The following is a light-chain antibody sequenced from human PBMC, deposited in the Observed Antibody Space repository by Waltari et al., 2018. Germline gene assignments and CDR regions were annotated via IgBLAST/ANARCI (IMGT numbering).Light chain of an antibody. CDR2: KDT. Sequence: SYELTQPSSVSVSPGQTARITCSGDVLATKYARWFQQKPGQAPVLVIYKDTERPSGIPQRISGSSSGTTVPLTSIGAQVEDEADYYCYSAADSNLRVFGGGTRLTVL. CDR3: YSAADSNLRV. CDR1: VLATKY. V-gene: IGLV3-27*01. J-gene: IGLJ2*01.